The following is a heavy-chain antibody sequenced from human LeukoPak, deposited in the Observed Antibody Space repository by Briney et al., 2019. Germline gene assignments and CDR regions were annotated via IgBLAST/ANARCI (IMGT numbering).Heavy chain of an antibody. J-gene: IGHJ5*02. D-gene: IGHD2-2*01. CDR3: ARRGRSYIVVVPAAFNWFDP. CDR2: ISYSGST. Sequence: SETLSLTCTASGGSISSYYWSWIRQPPGKGLEWIGYISYSGSTNYNPSLKSRVTISVDTSKNQFSLKLSSVTAADTAVYYCARRGRSYIVVVPAAFNWFDPWGQGTLVTVSS. V-gene: IGHV4-59*12. CDR1: GGSISSYY.